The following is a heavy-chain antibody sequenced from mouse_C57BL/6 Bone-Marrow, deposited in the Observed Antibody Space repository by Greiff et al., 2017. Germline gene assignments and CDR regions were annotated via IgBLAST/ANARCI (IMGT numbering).Heavy chain of an antibody. D-gene: IGHD2-3*01. Sequence: EVQLQQSGAELVRPGASVKLSCTASGFNIKDDYMHWVKQRPEQGLEWIGWIDPENGDTEYASKFQGKATITADTYSNAACLQLSSLTSEDTAVYCCTSYVGYYEAYWGQGTLVTVSA. J-gene: IGHJ3*01. V-gene: IGHV14-4*01. CDR2: IDPENGDT. CDR3: TSYVGYYEAY. CDR1: GFNIKDDY.